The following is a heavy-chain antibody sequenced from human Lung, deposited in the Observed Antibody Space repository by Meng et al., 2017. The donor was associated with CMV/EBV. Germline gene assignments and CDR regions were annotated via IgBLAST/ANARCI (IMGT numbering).Heavy chain of an antibody. Sequence: SRNSSAWYSIRQSPSRGLEWLGRTYYMSKWYNDYAVAETSRITTNPDTSNNRFCLNLNAVTPEYTAVYYWARFGTVGDGSGVYFDYWXQGTLVTVSS. J-gene: IGHJ4*02. CDR1: SRNSSA. CDR3: ARFGTVGDGSGVYFDY. D-gene: IGHD3-16*01. CDR2: TYYMSKWYN. V-gene: IGHV6-1*01.